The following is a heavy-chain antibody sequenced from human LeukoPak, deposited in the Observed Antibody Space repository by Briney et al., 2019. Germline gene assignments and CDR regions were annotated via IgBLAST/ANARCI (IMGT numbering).Heavy chain of an antibody. D-gene: IGHD5-18*01. CDR2: MYSGGST. J-gene: IGHJ4*02. Sequence: GGSLRLSCAASGLIASSNYMSWVRQAPGKGLEWVSLMYSGGSTYYADSVKGRFTISRDDSKNTLYLQMNSLRAEDTAVYYCAKAQIRRLYSYGHGEGYYFDYWGQGTLVTVSS. CDR1: GLIASSNY. CDR3: AKAQIRRLYSYGHGEGYYFDY. V-gene: IGHV3-53*01.